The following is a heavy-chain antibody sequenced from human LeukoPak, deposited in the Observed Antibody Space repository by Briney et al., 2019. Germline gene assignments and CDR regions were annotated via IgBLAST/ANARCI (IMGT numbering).Heavy chain of an antibody. V-gene: IGHV3-49*04. CDR2: IRSKPYGGTA. J-gene: IGHJ4*02. Sequence: PGGSLRLSCTASGFTFGDYAINWVRQAPGKGLEWVGFIRSKPYGGTAEYAASVKGRFNISRDDSKNIAYLQMSRLNTEDTAVYYCIRGANTPDGYNRFVYWGQGTLVTVSS. D-gene: IGHD5-24*01. CDR3: IRGANTPDGYNRFVY. CDR1: GFTFGDYA.